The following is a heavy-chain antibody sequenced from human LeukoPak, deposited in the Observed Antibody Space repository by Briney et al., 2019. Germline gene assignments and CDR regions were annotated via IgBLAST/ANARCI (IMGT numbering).Heavy chain of an antibody. CDR3: ARDMELRYFDWLPSEGCFDY. Sequence: GGSLRLSCAASGFTFSNYYMNWVRQAPGKGLEWVSYISGSGTTIDYADSVKGRFTISRDNAKNSLYLQMNSLRAEDTAVYYCARDMELRYFDWLPSEGCFDYWGQGTVVTVSS. CDR2: ISGSGTTI. D-gene: IGHD3-9*01. V-gene: IGHV3-11*01. J-gene: IGHJ4*02. CDR1: GFTFSNYY.